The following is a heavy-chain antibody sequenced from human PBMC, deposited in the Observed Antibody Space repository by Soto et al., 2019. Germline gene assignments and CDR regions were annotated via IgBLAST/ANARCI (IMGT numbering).Heavy chain of an antibody. J-gene: IGHJ4*02. V-gene: IGHV3-72*01. Sequence: GGSLRLSCAASGFTFSDHYIDCVRQAPGKGLEWVGRIRDKANSYTTEYAASVKGRFTISRDDSKNSLYLQMNSLKIEDTAVYYCARVRSYYFDYWGQGTLVTVSS. D-gene: IGHD1-26*01. CDR3: ARVRSYYFDY. CDR1: GFTFSDHY. CDR2: IRDKANSYTT.